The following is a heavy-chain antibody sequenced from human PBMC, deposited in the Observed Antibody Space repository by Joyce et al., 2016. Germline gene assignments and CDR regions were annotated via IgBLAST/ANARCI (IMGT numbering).Heavy chain of an antibody. CDR3: ARNKYGTGDFDF. V-gene: IGHV1-8*01. Sequence: QVQLVQSGAEVKKPGASVKVSCKASGYTFTNFDINWVRQAPGQGLEWLGWMTPNSGNTGYAQNFQGRVTMTRDTSISTAYMELSSLRSEDTAVYFCARNKYGTGDFDFWGQGTPVTVSP. D-gene: IGHD7-27*01. J-gene: IGHJ4*02. CDR1: GYTFTNFD. CDR2: MTPNSGNT.